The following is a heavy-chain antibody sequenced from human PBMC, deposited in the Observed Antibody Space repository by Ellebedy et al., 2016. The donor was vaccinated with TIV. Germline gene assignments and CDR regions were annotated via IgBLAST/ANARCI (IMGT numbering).Heavy chain of an antibody. CDR2: IFTSDVT. CDR3: AVVDFC. J-gene: IGHJ4*02. D-gene: IGHD2-15*01. V-gene: IGHV3-53*01. Sequence: GESLKISCEASGFIFSNYNMNWVRQAPGKGLDWVSVIFTSDVTSYTDSVRGRFTISRDTYKNTVNLQMNSLRVEDTAIYYCAVVDFCWGQGTLVTVSS. CDR1: GFIFSNYN.